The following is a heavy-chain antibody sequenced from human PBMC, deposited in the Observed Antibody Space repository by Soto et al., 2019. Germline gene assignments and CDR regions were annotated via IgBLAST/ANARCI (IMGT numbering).Heavy chain of an antibody. CDR3: AKDLFTMIVVVITFGFDY. CDR1: GFTFSGYA. D-gene: IGHD3-22*01. Sequence: GGSLRLSCAASGFTFSGYAMSWVRQAPGKGLEWVSAISGSGGSTYYADSVKGRFTISRDNSKNTLYLQMNSLRAEDTAVYCCAKDLFTMIVVVITFGFDYWGQGTLVTVSS. V-gene: IGHV3-23*01. CDR2: ISGSGGST. J-gene: IGHJ4*02.